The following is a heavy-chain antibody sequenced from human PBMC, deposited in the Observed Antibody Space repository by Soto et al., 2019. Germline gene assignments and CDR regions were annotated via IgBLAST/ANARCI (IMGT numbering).Heavy chain of an antibody. D-gene: IGHD3-3*01. CDR1: GFTVSPNY. CDR3: ARALASRVVIGFDF. Sequence: EVQLVESGGGLVQPGGSLRLSCAASGFTVSPNYMSWVRQAPGKGLQWVSLLNSGGGTNYADSVKGRFIISRDNSKSMLYLQMNSLRAEDTAVYYCARALASRVVIGFDFWGQGTLVTVSS. CDR2: LNSGGGT. J-gene: IGHJ4*02. V-gene: IGHV3-66*01.